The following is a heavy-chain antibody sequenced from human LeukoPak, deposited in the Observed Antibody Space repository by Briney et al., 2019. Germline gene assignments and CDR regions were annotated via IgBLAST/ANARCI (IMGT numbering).Heavy chain of an antibody. D-gene: IGHD3-22*01. Sequence: ASVKVSCKASGYTFTSYDIKWVRQATGQGLEWMGWMNPNSGNTGYAQKFQGRVTMTRNTSISTAYMELSSLRSEDTAVYYCARGLNYDSSGYYFFWGQGTLVTVSS. CDR1: GYTFTSYD. CDR3: ARGLNYDSSGYYFF. V-gene: IGHV1-8*01. J-gene: IGHJ4*02. CDR2: MNPNSGNT.